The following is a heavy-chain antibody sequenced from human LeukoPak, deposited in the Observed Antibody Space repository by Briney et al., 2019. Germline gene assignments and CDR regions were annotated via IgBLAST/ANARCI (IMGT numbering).Heavy chain of an antibody. CDR3: ARALRGIAVAGMFY. CDR2: ISSSSSYI. CDR1: GFTFSSYS. V-gene: IGHV3-21*01. J-gene: IGHJ4*02. Sequence: GGSLRLSCAASGFTFSSYSMNWVRRAPGKGLEWVSSISSSSSYIYYADSVKGRFTISRDNAKNSLYLQMNSLRAEDTAVYYCARALRGIAVAGMFYWGQGTLVTVSS. D-gene: IGHD6-19*01.